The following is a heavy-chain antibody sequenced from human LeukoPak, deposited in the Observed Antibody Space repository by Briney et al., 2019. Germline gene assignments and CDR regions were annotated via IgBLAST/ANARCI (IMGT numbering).Heavy chain of an antibody. CDR2: IKQDGSEK. CDR1: GFTFSSYW. V-gene: IGHV3-7*01. J-gene: IGHJ4*02. D-gene: IGHD1-1*01. Sequence: GGSLRLSCAASGFTFSSYWMSWVRQAPGKGLEWVAHIKQDGSEKYYVDSVKGRFTISRDNAKNSLYLQMNSLRAEDTAVYYCARSNWNDDPSGDYWGQGTLVTVSS. CDR3: ARSNWNDDPSGDY.